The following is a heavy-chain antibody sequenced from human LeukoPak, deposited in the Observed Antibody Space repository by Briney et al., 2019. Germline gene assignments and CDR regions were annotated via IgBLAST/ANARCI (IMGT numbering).Heavy chain of an antibody. Sequence: PGRSLRLSCAASGFTFSSHSMAWVRQAPGKGLEWVSAISGSGGSTYYADSVKGRFTISRDNSKNTLYLQMNSLRAEDTAVYYCARVQYYYDSSGTWEPSYFDYWGQGTLVTVSS. CDR3: ARVQYYYDSSGTWEPSYFDY. V-gene: IGHV3-23*01. J-gene: IGHJ4*02. CDR1: GFTFSSHS. CDR2: ISGSGGST. D-gene: IGHD3-22*01.